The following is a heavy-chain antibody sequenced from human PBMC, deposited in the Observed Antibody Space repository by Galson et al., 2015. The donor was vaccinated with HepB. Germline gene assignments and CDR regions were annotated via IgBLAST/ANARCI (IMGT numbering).Heavy chain of an antibody. D-gene: IGHD6-19*01. CDR2: ISSTTSYI. Sequence: SLRLSCAASGFTFTTYGMKWVRQAPGKGLEWVSSISSTTSYIYYADSVKGRFTISRDNSKSTLYLQMNSLRVEDTAVYYCARESRLIDSNGWYRGDAFDIWGQGTMVTVSS. J-gene: IGHJ3*02. CDR3: ARESRLIDSNGWYRGDAFDI. V-gene: IGHV3-21*01. CDR1: GFTFTTYG.